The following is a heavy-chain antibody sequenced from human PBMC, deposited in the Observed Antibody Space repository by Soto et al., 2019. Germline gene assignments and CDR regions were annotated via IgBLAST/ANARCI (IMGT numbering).Heavy chain of an antibody. J-gene: IGHJ6*02. V-gene: IGHV3-15*01. CDR1: GFTFSNAW. CDR2: IKSKTDGGTT. CDR3: TTENYYGSGSYYNGGYYYYYGMDV. D-gene: IGHD3-10*01. Sequence: VGSLRLSCAASGFTFSNAWMSWVRQAPGKGLEWVGRIKSKTDGGTTDYAAPVKGRFTISRDDSKNTLYLQMSSLKTEDTAVYYCTTENYYGSGSYYNGGYYYYYGMDVWGQGTTVTVSS.